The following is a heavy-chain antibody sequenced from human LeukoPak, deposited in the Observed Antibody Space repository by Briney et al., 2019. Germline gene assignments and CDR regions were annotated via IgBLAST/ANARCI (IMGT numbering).Heavy chain of an antibody. J-gene: IGHJ6*02. CDR2: ISAYNGNT. D-gene: IGHD3-22*01. Sequence: ASVNVSCKASGYTFTSYGISWVRQAPGQGLEWMGWISAYNGNTNYAQKLQGRVTMTTDTSTSTAYMELRSLRSDDTAVYYCARVEYYDSSGYPKPYYYYGMDVWGQGTTVTVSS. CDR1: GYTFTSYG. V-gene: IGHV1-18*01. CDR3: ARVEYYDSSGYPKPYYYYGMDV.